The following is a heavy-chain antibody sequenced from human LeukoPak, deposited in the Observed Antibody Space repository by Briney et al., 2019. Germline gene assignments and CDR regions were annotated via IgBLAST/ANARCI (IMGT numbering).Heavy chain of an antibody. Sequence: GGSLRLSCAASGFTFSDHYMSWIRQAPGKGLEWVSHISSSGFNTYYADSARGRFTISRDNPRKSLYLQMNSLRAEDTAVYYCARDSTSGGFDYWGQGTLVTVPS. D-gene: IGHD3-10*01. V-gene: IGHV3-11*04. J-gene: IGHJ4*02. CDR3: ARDSTSGGFDY. CDR2: ISSSGFNT. CDR1: GFTFSDHY.